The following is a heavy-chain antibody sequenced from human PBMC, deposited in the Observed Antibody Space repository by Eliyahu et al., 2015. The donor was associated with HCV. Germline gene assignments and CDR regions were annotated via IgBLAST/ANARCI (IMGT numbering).Heavy chain of an antibody. CDR2: ISTTSAYI. CDR3: TRGVGATDFGY. Sequence: EVHLVESGGGLVKPGGSLRLSCTTXGFTFSTFSLNWVRQAPGKGLGWVSSISTTSAYIYYADSLKGRFTTSRDNAKNSLYLQMNNVRADDTAVYYCTRGVGATDFGYWSQGTLVTVSS. V-gene: IGHV3-21*01. CDR1: GFTFSTFS. D-gene: IGHD1-26*01. J-gene: IGHJ4*02.